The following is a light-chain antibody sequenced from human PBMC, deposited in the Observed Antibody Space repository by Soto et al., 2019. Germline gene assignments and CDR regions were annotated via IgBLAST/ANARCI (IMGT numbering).Light chain of an antibody. CDR2: ATS. CDR3: PQYGDYNSPRYS. J-gene: IGKJ2*03. Sequence: EIVLTQSPGTLSLSPGDRVTLSCRASQSVSSNYLAWYQQKPGQAPRLLIYATSARATGIPDRFSGSGSGTDFTFTISRLEPEDFAMYCCPQYGDYNSPRYSFGQGTRLEI. CDR1: QSVSSNY. V-gene: IGKV3-20*01.